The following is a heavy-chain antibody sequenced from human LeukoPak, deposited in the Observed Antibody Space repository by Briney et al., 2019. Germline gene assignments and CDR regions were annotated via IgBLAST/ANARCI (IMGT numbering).Heavy chain of an antibody. CDR2: ISTSTGDT. D-gene: IGHD4-11*01. CDR1: GVSFSAYA. J-gene: IGHJ4*02. V-gene: IGHV1-18*01. CDR3: ARDDNYGIFVNVDY. Sequence: GASVKVSCKASGVSFSAYAFSWVRQAPGQGPEWMGWISTSTGDTKYTQKFQGRVTLTTDTSTSTAYMELSSLRSDDTAVYYCARDDNYGIFVNVDYWGQGTLVTVSS.